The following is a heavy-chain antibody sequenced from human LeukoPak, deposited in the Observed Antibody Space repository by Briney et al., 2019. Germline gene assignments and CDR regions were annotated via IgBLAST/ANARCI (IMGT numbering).Heavy chain of an antibody. J-gene: IGHJ4*02. Sequence: GESLQISCKGAGYSFTSYWISWVRQMPGKGREWRGRIDPSDSYTNYSPSFQGHVTISADKSTSTAYLQWSSLKASDTAMYYCARILWFGELLPSNIDYWGQGTQVTVSS. CDR1: GYSFTSYW. CDR2: IDPSDSYT. CDR3: ARILWFGELLPSNIDY. D-gene: IGHD3-10*01. V-gene: IGHV5-10-1*01.